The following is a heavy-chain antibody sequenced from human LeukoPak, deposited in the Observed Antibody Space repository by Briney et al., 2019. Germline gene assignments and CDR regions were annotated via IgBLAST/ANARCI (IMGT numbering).Heavy chain of an antibody. D-gene: IGHD2-2*02. V-gene: IGHV1-69*05. J-gene: IGHJ3*02. CDR2: IIPIFGTA. CDR3: ARVGYCSSTSCYTHAFDI. CDR1: GGTFSSYA. Sequence: ASVKVSCKASGGTFSSYAISWVRQAPGQGLEWMGGIIPIFGTANYAQKFQGRVTITTDESTSTAYMELSSLRSEDTAVYYCARVGYCSSTSCYTHAFDIWGQGTMVTVSS.